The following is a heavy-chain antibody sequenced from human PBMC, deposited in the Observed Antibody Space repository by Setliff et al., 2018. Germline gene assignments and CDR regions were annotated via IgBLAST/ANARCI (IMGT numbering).Heavy chain of an antibody. CDR2: IKPDGTEE. D-gene: IGHD1-26*01. CDR3: ARDRGGATTRDL. CDR1: GLIFSHFW. J-gene: IGHJ5*02. V-gene: IGHV3-7*03. Sequence: PGGSLRLSCVASGLIFSHFWMGWVRQAPGKGLEWVANIKPDGTEEYYVDSVKGRFTISRDNAKNSLYLQMNTLRAEDTAVYYCARDRGGATTRDLWGQGTLVTVSS.